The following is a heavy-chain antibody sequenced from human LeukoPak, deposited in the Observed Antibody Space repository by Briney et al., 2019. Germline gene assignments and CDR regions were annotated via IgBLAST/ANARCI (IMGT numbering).Heavy chain of an antibody. CDR2: IIPIFGTA. CDR1: GGTFSSYA. CDR3: ARVADTAMEYYFDY. D-gene: IGHD5-18*01. V-gene: IGHV1-69*05. Sequence: ASVKVSCKASGGTFSSYAISWVPQAPGQGLEWMGRIIPIFGTANYAQKFQGRVTITTGESTSTAYMELSSLRSEDTAVYYCARVADTAMEYYFDYWGQGTLVTVSS. J-gene: IGHJ4*02.